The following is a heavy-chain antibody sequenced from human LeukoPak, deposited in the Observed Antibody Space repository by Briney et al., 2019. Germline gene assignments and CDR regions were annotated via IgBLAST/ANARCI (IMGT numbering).Heavy chain of an antibody. CDR1: AFTASSNY. D-gene: IGHD3-9*01. Sequence: GGSLRLSCAASAFTASSNYMSWVRQAPGKGLEWVSVIYSGGSKYYADSVKARFTISRDNSKNTLYLQMNSLRDEDTAVYYCARATILYCVWFPGSFDYWGQGTLVTVYS. J-gene: IGHJ4*02. V-gene: IGHV3-53*01. CDR3: ARATILYCVWFPGSFDY. CDR2: IYSGGSK.